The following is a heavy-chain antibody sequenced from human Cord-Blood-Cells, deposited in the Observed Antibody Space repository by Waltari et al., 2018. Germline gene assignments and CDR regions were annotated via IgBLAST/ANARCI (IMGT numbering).Heavy chain of an antibody. CDR1: GGSISSSSYY. CDR3: ARNWNYYYYYMDV. D-gene: IGHD1-1*01. CDR2: IYYSGNT. V-gene: IGHV4-39*01. Sequence: QLQLQESGPGLVKPSETLSLTCTVSGGSISSSSYYWGWIRQPPGKGLEWIGSIYYSGNTYYNPSLKSRVTISVDTSKNQFSLKLSSVTAADTAVYYCARNWNYYYYYMDVWGKGTTVTVSS. J-gene: IGHJ6*03.